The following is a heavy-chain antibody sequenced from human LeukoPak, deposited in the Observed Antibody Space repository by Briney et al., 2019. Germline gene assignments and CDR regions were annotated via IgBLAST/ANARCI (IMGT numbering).Heavy chain of an antibody. CDR3: ARGGSSSSWYVYFDY. CDR2: ISSSSSYI. CDR1: GFTFSSYG. J-gene: IGHJ4*02. D-gene: IGHD6-13*01. V-gene: IGHV3-21*01. Sequence: GGSLRLSCAASGFTFSSYGMHWVRQAPGKGLEWVSSISSSSSYIYYADSVKGRFTISRDNAKNSLYLQMNSLRAEDTAVYYCARGGSSSSWYVYFDYWGQGTLVTVSS.